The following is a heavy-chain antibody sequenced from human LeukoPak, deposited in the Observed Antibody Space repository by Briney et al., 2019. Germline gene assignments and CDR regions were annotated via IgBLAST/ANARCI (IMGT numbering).Heavy chain of an antibody. Sequence: PGGSLRLSCAASGFTFRSYEMNWVRQAPGKGLEWVSYIGSSDSTTHYADSVKGRFTISRDNAKNSLYLQMNSLRVEDMGVYYCARETRGHYYDSSGPDHWGQGTLVTVSS. CDR3: ARETRGHYYDSSGPDH. CDR1: GFTFRSYE. V-gene: IGHV3-48*03. J-gene: IGHJ5*02. CDR2: IGSSDSTT. D-gene: IGHD3-22*01.